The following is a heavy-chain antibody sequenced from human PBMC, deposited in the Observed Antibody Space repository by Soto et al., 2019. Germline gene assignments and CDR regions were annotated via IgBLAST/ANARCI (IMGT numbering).Heavy chain of an antibody. V-gene: IGHV4-31*03. CDR1: GGSISSGGYY. J-gene: IGHJ5*02. Sequence: QVQLQESGPGLVKPSQTLSLTCTVSGGSISSGGYYWSWIRQHPGKGLEWIGYIFYSGSTYYNPSLHSRVTISVDTSKNQFSLKLSSVTAADTAVYYCARGDIVVVPAAKGGWFDPWGQGTLVTVSS. CDR3: ARGDIVVVPAAKGGWFDP. CDR2: IFYSGST. D-gene: IGHD2-2*01.